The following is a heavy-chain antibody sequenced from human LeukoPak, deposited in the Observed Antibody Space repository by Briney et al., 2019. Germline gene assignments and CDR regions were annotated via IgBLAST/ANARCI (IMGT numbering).Heavy chain of an antibody. CDR1: GGSISNYY. Sequence: SETLSLTCTVSGGSISNYYWSWIRQPAGKGLEWIGRFYTSGSTNYNPSLKSRVTMSVDTSKNQFSLRLSSVTAADTAVYYCARGTGYCGSTSCEEYFQHWGQGTLVTVSS. CDR3: ARGTGYCGSTSCEEYFQH. J-gene: IGHJ1*01. CDR2: FYTSGST. V-gene: IGHV4-4*07. D-gene: IGHD2-2*01.